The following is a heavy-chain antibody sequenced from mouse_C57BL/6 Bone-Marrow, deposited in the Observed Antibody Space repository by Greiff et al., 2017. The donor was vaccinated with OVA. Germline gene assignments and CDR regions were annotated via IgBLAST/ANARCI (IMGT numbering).Heavy chain of an antibody. Sequence: VQRKESGPGFVKLSQSLPLTCPSTGYSFTGGYYWNWFRQFPGNKLEWMAYISYDGRNNSTPSLKNRFSITRATSKNQFFLKLKCVSTEDTATYYCAREGGFYYYGPYYFDDWGQGTTLTVSS. J-gene: IGHJ2*01. V-gene: IGHV3-6*01. CDR3: AREGGFYYYGPYYFDD. CDR2: ISYDGRN. D-gene: IGHD1-1*01. CDR1: GYSFTGGYY.